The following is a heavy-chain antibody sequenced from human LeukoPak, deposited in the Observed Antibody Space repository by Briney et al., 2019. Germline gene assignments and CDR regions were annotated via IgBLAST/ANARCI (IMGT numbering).Heavy chain of an antibody. J-gene: IGHJ4*02. CDR3: AREIRYSGSYDY. Sequence: SGPALVKPTQTVTLTCTFSGFSLSTSGICVSWIRQPPGKALEWLARIDWNDDKYYSTSLKTRLTISKDTSKNQVVLRMTNMDPVDTATYYCAREIRYSGSYDYLGQGTVVTVSS. CDR1: GFSLSTSGIC. CDR2: IDWNDDK. V-gene: IGHV2-70*11. D-gene: IGHD1-26*01.